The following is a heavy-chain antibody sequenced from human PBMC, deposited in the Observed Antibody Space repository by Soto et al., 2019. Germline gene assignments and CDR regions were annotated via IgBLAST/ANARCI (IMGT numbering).Heavy chain of an antibody. CDR1: GFPFSSYV. CDR2: ISGGGSNT. D-gene: IGHD4-4*01. Sequence: PGGSLRLSCAASGFPFSSYVMSWVRQAPGKGLEWVSGISGGGSNTFYADYVKGRFTISRDNSKNTLLLQMNSLGAEDTAVYYCAKDSNKYSSSLRGRYFDYWGQGIEVTVSS. J-gene: IGHJ4*02. CDR3: AKDSNKYSSSLRGRYFDY. V-gene: IGHV3-23*01.